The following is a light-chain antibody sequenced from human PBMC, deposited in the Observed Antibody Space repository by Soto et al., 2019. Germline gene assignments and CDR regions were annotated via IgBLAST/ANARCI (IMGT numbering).Light chain of an antibody. CDR3: QAYDYSLTASV. CDR2: GNR. J-gene: IGLJ3*02. Sequence: QSALTQPPSASGTPGQNVTISCTGNSSNLGAGYDVHWYQQLPGAAPKLVIFGNRNRPSGVPERFSGSKSGTSASLAITGLQAEDEADYYCQAYDYSLTASVFGGGTKLTVL. V-gene: IGLV1-40*01. CDR1: SSNLGAGYD.